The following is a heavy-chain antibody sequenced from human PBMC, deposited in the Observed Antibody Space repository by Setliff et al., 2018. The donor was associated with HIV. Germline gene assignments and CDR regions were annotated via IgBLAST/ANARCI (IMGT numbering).Heavy chain of an antibody. V-gene: IGHV3-15*07. Sequence: PGGSLRLSCAASGFSLNIAWMNWVRQAPGKGLEWIGRIKNKAAGETTEYAAPVEDRFIISRDDSKNMLYLQMNSLKTEDTALYYCATDNCGGDCYLNYWGLGTLVTVSS. CDR2: IKNKAAGETT. CDR1: GFSLNIAW. D-gene: IGHD2-21*02. J-gene: IGHJ4*02. CDR3: ATDNCGGDCYLNY.